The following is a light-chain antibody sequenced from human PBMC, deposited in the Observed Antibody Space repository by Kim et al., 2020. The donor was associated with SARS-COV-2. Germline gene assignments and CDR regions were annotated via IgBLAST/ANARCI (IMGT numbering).Light chain of an antibody. CDR2: DAS. V-gene: IGKV1-5*01. CDR1: QIISSW. CDR3: QQYGSYSYT. Sequence: DIQMTQSPSTLSASVGDRVTITCRASQIISSWLAWYQQKPGKAPKLLIYDASTLESGVPSRFSGRGSGTEFTLTISSLQPDDFATYYCQQYGSYSYTFGQGTKVEIK. J-gene: IGKJ2*01.